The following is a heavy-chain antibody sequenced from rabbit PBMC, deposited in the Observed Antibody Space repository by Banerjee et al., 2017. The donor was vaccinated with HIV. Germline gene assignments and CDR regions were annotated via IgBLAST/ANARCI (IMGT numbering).Heavy chain of an antibody. V-gene: IGHV1S40*01. CDR3: VRWGWL. Sequence: QSLEESGGDLVKPGASLTLTCTASGFIFSDNYAMCWVRQAPGKGLEWIACIYVGSSGSTYYASWAKGRFTISKTSSTTVTLQMTSLTAADTATYFCVRWGWLWGQGTLVTVS. CDR1: GFIFSDNYA. D-gene: IGHD4-2*01. CDR2: IYVGSSGST. J-gene: IGHJ3*01.